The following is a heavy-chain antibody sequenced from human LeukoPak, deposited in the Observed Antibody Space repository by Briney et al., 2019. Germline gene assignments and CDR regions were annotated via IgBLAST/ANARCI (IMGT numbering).Heavy chain of an antibody. V-gene: IGHV3-30*04. J-gene: IGHJ4*02. CDR3: AKGGYDFIEVGYFDY. CDR2: ISFDGSNK. CDR1: GFTFSSYA. D-gene: IGHD5-12*01. Sequence: PGGSLRLSCAASGFTFSSYAIHWVRQAPGKGLEWVALISFDGSNKYYADSVKGRFTISRDNSKNTLYLQMNSLRAEDTAVYYCAKGGYDFIEVGYFDYWGQGTLVTVSS.